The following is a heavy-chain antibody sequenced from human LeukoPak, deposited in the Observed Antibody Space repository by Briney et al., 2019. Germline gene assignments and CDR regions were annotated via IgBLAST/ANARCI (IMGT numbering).Heavy chain of an antibody. CDR1: GDTLSSYY. CDR2: MNPSGGSI. CDR3: AREGAMVRGVIIIRGSHFDY. J-gene: IGHJ4*02. V-gene: IGHV1-46*01. D-gene: IGHD3-10*01. Sequence: ASVKVSCKASGDTLSSYYVHWVRQAPGQGLEWMGIMNPSGGSIRYAQKFQGRVTMTRDMSTSTVYMELSSLRSEDTAVYYCAREGAMVRGVIIIRGSHFDYWGQGTLVTVSS.